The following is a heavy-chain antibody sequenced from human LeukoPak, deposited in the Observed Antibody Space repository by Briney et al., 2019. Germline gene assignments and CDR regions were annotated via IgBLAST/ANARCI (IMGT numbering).Heavy chain of an antibody. V-gene: IGHV3-23*01. D-gene: IGHD6-13*01. Sequence: PGGSLRLSCAAPGFTFRSYGMTWVRQAPGKGLQWVSDVSGNGYSIYYADSLKGRFTISRDNSKDTLYLQMNSLRAEDTAVYYCVRNSKSWYIDKWGQGNLVTVSS. CDR3: VRNSKSWYIDK. CDR1: GFTFRSYG. J-gene: IGHJ4*02. CDR2: VSGNGYSI.